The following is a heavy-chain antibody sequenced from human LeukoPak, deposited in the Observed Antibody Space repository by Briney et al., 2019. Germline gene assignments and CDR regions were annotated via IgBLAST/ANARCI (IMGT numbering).Heavy chain of an antibody. V-gene: IGHV3-23*01. CDR3: AKDRVYSYGYVAGGYFDY. D-gene: IGHD5-18*01. J-gene: IGHJ4*02. CDR2: ISGSGGST. Sequence: GGSLRLSCAASGFTFSSYAMSWVRKAPGKGLGWVSAISGSGGSTYYADSVKGRFTISRDNSKNTLYLQMNSLRAEDTAVYYCAKDRVYSYGYVAGGYFDYWGQGTLVTVSS. CDR1: GFTFSSYA.